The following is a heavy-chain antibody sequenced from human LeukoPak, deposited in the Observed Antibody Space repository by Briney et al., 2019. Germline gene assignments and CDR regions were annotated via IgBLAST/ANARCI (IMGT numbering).Heavy chain of an antibody. V-gene: IGHV3-21*01. D-gene: IGHD3-10*01. CDR1: GFTFSSYW. Sequence: KPGGSLRLSCAASGFTFSSYWMHWVRQAPGKGLEWVSSISISSTYIYYADSVKGRFTISRDNAKNSLFLQMNSLRADDTAVYYCAREDASGSYYRSLDYWGQGTLVTVSS. CDR3: AREDASGSYYRSLDY. J-gene: IGHJ4*02. CDR2: ISISSTYI.